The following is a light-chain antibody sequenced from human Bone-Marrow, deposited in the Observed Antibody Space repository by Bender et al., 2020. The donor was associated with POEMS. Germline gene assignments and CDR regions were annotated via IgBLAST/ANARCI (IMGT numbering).Light chain of an antibody. V-gene: IGLV1-40*01. CDR1: SSNIGSGHN. CDR3: AVWDDSLNGWV. Sequence: QSILTQPPSVSGAPGQRITISCTGSSSNIGSGHNVHWYQQVPGTAAKLLIFANDNRPSGVPDRFSGSRSGTSASLAISGLQSEDEADYYCAVWDDSLNGWVFGGGTKLTVL. J-gene: IGLJ3*02. CDR2: AND.